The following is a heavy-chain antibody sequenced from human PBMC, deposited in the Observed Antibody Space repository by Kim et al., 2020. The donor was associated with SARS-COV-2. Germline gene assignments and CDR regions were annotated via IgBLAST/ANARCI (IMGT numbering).Heavy chain of an antibody. D-gene: IGHD6-13*01. CDR3: AKDMSSWYETWFDP. V-gene: IGHV3-23*01. Sequence: ADSVKGRFTISRDNSKNTLYLQMNSLRAEDTAVYYCAKDMSSWYETWFDPWGQGTLVTVSS. J-gene: IGHJ5*02.